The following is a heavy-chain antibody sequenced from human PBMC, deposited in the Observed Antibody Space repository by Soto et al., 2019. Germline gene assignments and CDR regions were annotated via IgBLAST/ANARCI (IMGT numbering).Heavy chain of an antibody. Sequence: EVQLLESGGGLVQPGGSLRLSCAASGFTFSSYAMSWVRQAPGKGLEWVSAISGSGGSTYYADSVKGRFTISRDNSKNTVYRQRTSPRAEDTAVYYCASLGYCSSTSCGRDIVVVVAATPFDYWGQGTLVTVSS. V-gene: IGHV3-23*01. CDR3: ASLGYCSSTSCGRDIVVVVAATPFDY. CDR1: GFTFSSYA. CDR2: ISGSGGST. J-gene: IGHJ4*02. D-gene: IGHD2-15*01.